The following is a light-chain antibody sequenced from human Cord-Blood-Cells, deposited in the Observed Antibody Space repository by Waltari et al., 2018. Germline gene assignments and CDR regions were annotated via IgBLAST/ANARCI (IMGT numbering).Light chain of an antibody. Sequence: DIQMTQSPSSLSASVGDRVTITCRASQSISSYLNWHQQKPGKAPKLLIYAASSLQSGVPSRFSGSGSGTDFTITISSLQPEDFATYYCQQSYSTWTFGQGTKVEIK. CDR3: QQSYSTWT. J-gene: IGKJ1*01. CDR1: QSISSY. CDR2: AAS. V-gene: IGKV1-39*01.